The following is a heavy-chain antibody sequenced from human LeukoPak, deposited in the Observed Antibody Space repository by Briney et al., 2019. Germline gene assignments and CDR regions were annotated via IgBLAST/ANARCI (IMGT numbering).Heavy chain of an antibody. CDR2: INPNTGDT. J-gene: IGHJ4*02. CDR3: ARDSGYPYYFDY. Sequence: GASVKVSCKASGYTFTGYFMHWVRQAPGQGLEWMGWINPNTGDTNFAQRFRGRVTMTRDTSINTAYLELRRLTSDDTAVYYCARDSGYPYYFDYWGLGTLVTVSS. CDR1: GYTFTGYF. D-gene: IGHD3-22*01. V-gene: IGHV1-2*02.